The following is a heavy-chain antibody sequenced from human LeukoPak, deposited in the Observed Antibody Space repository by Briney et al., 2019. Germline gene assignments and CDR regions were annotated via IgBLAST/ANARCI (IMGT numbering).Heavy chain of an antibody. D-gene: IGHD2-2*01. J-gene: IGHJ4*02. V-gene: IGHV3-9*01. CDR3: AKGPWGSSTNGIDY. Sequence: GRSLRLSCAASGFTFDDYAMHWVRQAPGKGLEGVSGISWNSGSIGYADSVKGRFTISRDNAKNSLYLQMNSLRAEDTALYYCAKGPWGSSTNGIDYWGQGTLVTVSS. CDR2: ISWNSGSI. CDR1: GFTFDDYA.